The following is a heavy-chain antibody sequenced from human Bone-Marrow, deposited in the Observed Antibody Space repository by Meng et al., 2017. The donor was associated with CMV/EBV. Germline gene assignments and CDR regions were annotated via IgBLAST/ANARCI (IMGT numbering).Heavy chain of an antibody. D-gene: IGHD3-22*01. J-gene: IGHJ5*02. Sequence: TFSRYALSSVRQAPGEGLEWMGSIIPVLGVPAYAETFQGSVTLTADKSSSTAYMELRSLRSDDTAVYYCARGGGYDSSGYYYRWFDPWGQGTLVTVSS. CDR3: ARGGGYDSSGYYYRWFDP. CDR2: IIPVLGVP. CDR1: TFSRYA. V-gene: IGHV1-69*04.